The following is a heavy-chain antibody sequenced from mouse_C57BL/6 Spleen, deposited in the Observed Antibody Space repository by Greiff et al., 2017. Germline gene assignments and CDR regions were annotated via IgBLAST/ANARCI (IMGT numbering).Heavy chain of an antibody. CDR3: ARIDYDRFYAMDY. J-gene: IGHJ4*01. CDR1: GYTFTSYW. V-gene: IGHV1-55*01. Sequence: QVQLQQSGAELVKPGASVKMSCKASGYTFTSYWITWVKQRPGQGLEWIGDIYPGSGSTNYNEKFKSKATLTVDTSSSTAYMQLSSLTSEDSAVYYCARIDYDRFYAMDYWGQGTSVTVSS. D-gene: IGHD2-4*01. CDR2: IYPGSGST.